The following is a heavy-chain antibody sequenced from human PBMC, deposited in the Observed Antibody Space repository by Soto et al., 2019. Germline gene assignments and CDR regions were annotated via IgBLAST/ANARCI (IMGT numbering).Heavy chain of an antibody. D-gene: IGHD2-2*01. CDR3: ARDSQRVQIPSTGWFDP. CDR1: GYRFSTSG. Sequence: QVQLVQSGAELKKPGASVKISCETSGYRFSTSGIHWLRQAPGQSLEWMGRINAADGDTKYSQKFQGRVTLSRDTSASTAYMELSSLTSEDTSIYYCARDSQRVQIPSTGWFDPWGQGTVVTVSS. V-gene: IGHV1-3*01. J-gene: IGHJ5*02. CDR2: INAADGDT.